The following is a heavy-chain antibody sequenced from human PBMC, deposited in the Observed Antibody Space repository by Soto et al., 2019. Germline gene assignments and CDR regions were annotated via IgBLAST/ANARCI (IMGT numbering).Heavy chain of an antibody. D-gene: IGHD3-22*01. CDR1: GSPISISSYY. V-gene: IGHV4-39*01. Sequence: SESLYLTFSISGSPISISSYYWGWIRHPPGKGLEWIGSIYYSGSTYYNPSLKSRVTISVDTSKNQFSLKLSSVTAADTAVYYCARRLYYDSSGFEGGGMDVWGQGTTVT. CDR3: ARRLYYDSSGFEGGGMDV. CDR2: IYYSGST. J-gene: IGHJ6*02.